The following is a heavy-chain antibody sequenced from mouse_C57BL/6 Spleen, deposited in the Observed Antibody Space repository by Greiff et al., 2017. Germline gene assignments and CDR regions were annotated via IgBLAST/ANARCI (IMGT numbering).Heavy chain of an antibody. CDR3: ARRGNWDYFDY. V-gene: IGHV8-12*01. J-gene: IGHJ2*01. CDR2: LYWDDDK. Sequence: QVTLKESGPGILQSSQTLSLTCSFSGFSLSTSGMGVSWIRQPSGKGLEWLAHLYWDDDKRYNPSLKSRRTISKETSRNQVFLKITSVDTADTATCYGARRGNWDYFDYWGQGTTLTVSS. D-gene: IGHD4-1*01. CDR1: GFSLSTSGMG.